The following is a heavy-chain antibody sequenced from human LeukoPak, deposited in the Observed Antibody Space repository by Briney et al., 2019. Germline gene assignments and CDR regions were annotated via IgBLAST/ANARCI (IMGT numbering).Heavy chain of an antibody. CDR2: INGDGSVT. J-gene: IGHJ4*02. D-gene: IGHD5-24*01. V-gene: IGHV3-74*01. CDR1: GFTFSTYW. CDR3: ATSPRDGYNRFDY. Sequence: GGSLRLSCAASGFTFSTYWMHWVRQAPGKGLLWVSRINGDGSVTVYADSVKGRFTISRDNAKNTLYLQMSNLRAVDTAVYYCATSPRDGYNRFDYWGQGTLVTVSS.